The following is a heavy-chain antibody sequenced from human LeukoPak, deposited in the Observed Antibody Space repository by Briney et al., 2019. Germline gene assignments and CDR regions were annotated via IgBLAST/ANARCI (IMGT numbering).Heavy chain of an antibody. Sequence: SVKVSCKASGGTFSSYAISWVRQAPGQGLEWMGRIIPIFGTANYAQKFQGRVTITTDESTTTAYMELSSLRSEDTAVYYCARHQYYYDSSGYYYGAFDIWGQGTMVTVSS. CDR3: ARHQYYYDSSGYYYGAFDI. J-gene: IGHJ3*02. V-gene: IGHV1-69*05. CDR1: GGTFSSYA. D-gene: IGHD3-22*01. CDR2: IIPIFGTA.